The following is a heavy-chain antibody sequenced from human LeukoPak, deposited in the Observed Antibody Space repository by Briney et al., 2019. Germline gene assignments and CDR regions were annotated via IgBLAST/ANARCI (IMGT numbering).Heavy chain of an antibody. V-gene: IGHV1-18*01. CDR3: ARAGGTTYYDFWSGYPHFDY. CDR1: GYTFTSYG. CDR2: ISAYNGNT. D-gene: IGHD3-3*01. J-gene: IGHJ4*02. Sequence: ASVTVSCKASGYTFTSYGISWVRQAPGQGLEWMGWISAYNGNTNYAQKLQGRVTMTTDTSTSTAYMELRSLRSDDTAVYYCARAGGTTYYDFWSGYPHFDYWGQGTLVTVSS.